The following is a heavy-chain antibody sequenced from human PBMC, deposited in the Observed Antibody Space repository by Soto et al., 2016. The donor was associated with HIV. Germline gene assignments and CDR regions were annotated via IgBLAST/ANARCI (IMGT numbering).Heavy chain of an antibody. CDR1: GGSISSYF. D-gene: IGHD3-16*01. V-gene: IGHV4-59*01. Sequence: VQLQESGPGLVKPSETLSLTCTVSGGSISSYFWNWIRQPPGKGLEWIGYIYNSGSSNYNPSLKSRVTISVDTSKNQFSLKLSSVTAADTAVYYCARESFGAFDIWGQGTSGHRLF. CDR2: IYNSGSS. J-gene: IGHJ3*02. CDR3: ARESFGAFDI.